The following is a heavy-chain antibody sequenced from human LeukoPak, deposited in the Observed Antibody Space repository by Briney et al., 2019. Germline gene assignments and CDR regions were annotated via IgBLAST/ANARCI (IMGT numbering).Heavy chain of an antibody. V-gene: IGHV1-2*06. D-gene: IGHD3-22*01. CDR1: GYTFTGYY. J-gene: IGHJ3*02. CDR2: INPNSGGT. Sequence: GASVKVSCKASGYTFTGYYMHWVRQAPGQGLEWMGRINPNSGGTNYAKKFQGRVTMTRDTSISTAYMELSRLRSDDTAVYYCARAYDSSGYAFDIWGQGTVVTVSS. CDR3: ARAYDSSGYAFDI.